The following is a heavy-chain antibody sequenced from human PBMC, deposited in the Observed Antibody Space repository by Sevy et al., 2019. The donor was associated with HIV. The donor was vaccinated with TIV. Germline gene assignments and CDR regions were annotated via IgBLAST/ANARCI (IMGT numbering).Heavy chain of an antibody. CDR1: AFAFSDHY. V-gene: IGHV3-72*01. D-gene: IGHD3-22*01. CDR3: ARVGYYDSGGYSQDAFDI. CDR2: IRNKAKSYTS. J-gene: IGHJ3*02. Sequence: GGSLRLSCAASAFAFSDHYMDWVRQAPGKGLEWVGRIRNKAKSYTSDYAASVKGRFSISREDSKNSVYLQMNSLKTEDTAVYYCARVGYYDSGGYSQDAFDIWGQGTMVTVSS.